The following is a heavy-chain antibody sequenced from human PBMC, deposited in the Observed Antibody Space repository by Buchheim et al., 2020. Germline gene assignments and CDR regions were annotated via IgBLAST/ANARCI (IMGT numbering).Heavy chain of an antibody. CDR1: GYTFTSYY. V-gene: IGHV1-46*01. J-gene: IGHJ4*02. CDR3: ARVALLRSRDGYNLGY. CDR2: INPSGGST. Sequence: QVQLVQSGAEVKKPGASVKVSCKASGYTFTSYYMHWVRQAPGQGLEWMGIINPSGGSTIYAQKFQGRVTMTRDTSTSTVYMEMSSLRSEDTAVYYCARVALLRSRDGYNLGYWGQGTL. D-gene: IGHD5-24*01.